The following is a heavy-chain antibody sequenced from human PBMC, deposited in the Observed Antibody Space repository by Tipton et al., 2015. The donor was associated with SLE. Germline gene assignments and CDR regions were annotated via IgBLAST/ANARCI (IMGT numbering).Heavy chain of an antibody. D-gene: IGHD6-13*01. V-gene: IGHV4-34*01. J-gene: IGHJ4*02. CDR2: INHSGST. CDR3: ATHSSRTGDY. Sequence: TLSLTCAVYGGSFSGYYWSWIRQPPGKGLEWIGEINHSGSTNYNPSLKSRVTISVDTSKNQFSLKLSSVTAADTAVYYCATHSSRTGDYWGQGTLVTVSS. CDR1: GGSFSGYY.